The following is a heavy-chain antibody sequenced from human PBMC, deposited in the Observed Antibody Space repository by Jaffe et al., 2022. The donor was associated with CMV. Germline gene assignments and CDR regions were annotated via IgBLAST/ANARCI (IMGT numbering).Heavy chain of an antibody. V-gene: IGHV1-46*01. J-gene: IGHJ4*02. CDR2: INPNGGGT. CDR1: GYTFLSNY. D-gene: IGHD3-3*01. Sequence: QVQLVQSGPEVKKPGASVKVSCEASGYTFLSNYIHWVRLAPGQGLEWMAIINPNGGGTVYAQKFQGRVIVTRDTSTNTIYMELSSLRSEDTATYYCARAGTGYDFTSGYDYSPFDHWGQGTLVTVSS. CDR3: ARAGTGYDFTSGYDYSPFDH.